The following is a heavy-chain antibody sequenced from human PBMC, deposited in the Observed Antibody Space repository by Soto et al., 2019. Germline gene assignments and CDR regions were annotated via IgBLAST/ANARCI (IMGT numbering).Heavy chain of an antibody. V-gene: IGHV3-72*01. Sequence: EVQLVESGGGLVQPGGSLRLSCAASGFTFSDHSMDWVRQAPGKGLEWVGRTRNKANIYTTEYAESVKGRFIISTDDSKNSLYLQMNSLKTEDTAVYYCSCRLANHAFDIWGQGTMVTVSS. CDR2: TRNKANIYTT. CDR1: GFTFSDHS. J-gene: IGHJ3*02. CDR3: SCRLANHAFDI.